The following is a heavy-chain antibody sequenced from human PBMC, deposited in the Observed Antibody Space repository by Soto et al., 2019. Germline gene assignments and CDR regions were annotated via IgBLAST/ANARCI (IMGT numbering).Heavy chain of an antibody. CDR2: IDWDDDN. Sequence: SGPTLVNPTQTLTRTCTFSWFSLSTSGRCVSWIRQPPGKALECLARIDWDDDNYYSTSLKTRLTISKDTSKNLVVLTMTNMDPVDTATYYCARSRSTATPYNWFDPWGQGTLVTVSS. V-gene: IGHV2-70*11. J-gene: IGHJ5*02. CDR1: WFSLSTSGRC. CDR3: ARSRSTATPYNWFDP. D-gene: IGHD4-17*01.